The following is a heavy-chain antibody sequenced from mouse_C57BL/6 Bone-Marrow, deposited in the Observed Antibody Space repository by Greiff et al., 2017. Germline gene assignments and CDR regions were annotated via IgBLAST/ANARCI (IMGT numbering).Heavy chain of an antibody. V-gene: IGHV1-55*01. CDR1: GYTFTSYW. Sequence: VQLQQPGAELVKPGASVKMSCKASGYTFTSYWITWVKQRPGQGLEWIGDIYPGSGSTNYHEKFKSKATLTVATSSSTAYMQLSSLTSEDSAVYYCARQAWFAYWGQGTLVTVSA. CDR2: IYPGSGST. CDR3: ARQAWFAY. J-gene: IGHJ3*01.